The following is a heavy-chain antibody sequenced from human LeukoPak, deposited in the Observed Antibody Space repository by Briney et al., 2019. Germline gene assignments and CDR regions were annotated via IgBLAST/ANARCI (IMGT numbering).Heavy chain of an antibody. D-gene: IGHD3-10*01. CDR3: ARGDIYYYGSGSYFPPLDY. CDR2: INHSGSS. CDR1: GGPFSGYY. V-gene: IGHV4-34*01. J-gene: IGHJ4*02. Sequence: PSETLSLTCAVHGGPFSGYYWTWVRQSPGKGLEWIGEINHSGSSTYNPSLKSRVTILVDTSKNQFSLKLSTVIAADTAVYYCARGDIYYYGSGSYFPPLDYWGQGTLVTVSS.